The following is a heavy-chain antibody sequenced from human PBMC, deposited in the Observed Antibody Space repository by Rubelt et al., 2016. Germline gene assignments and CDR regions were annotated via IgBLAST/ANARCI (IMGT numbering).Heavy chain of an antibody. Sequence: QVQLVQSGVEVKKPGASVKVSCKASGYTFTDYAMNWVRQAPGQGLEWMGRINPNGGGPDYAQRFQGRVTMTRDTSISTAYMELSRLRSDDTAVYYCARDYDFWSGPIMDVWGQGTTVTVSS. D-gene: IGHD3-3*01. J-gene: IGHJ6*02. CDR1: GYTFTDYA. V-gene: IGHV1-2*06. CDR2: INPNGGGP. CDR3: ARDYDFWSGPIMDV.